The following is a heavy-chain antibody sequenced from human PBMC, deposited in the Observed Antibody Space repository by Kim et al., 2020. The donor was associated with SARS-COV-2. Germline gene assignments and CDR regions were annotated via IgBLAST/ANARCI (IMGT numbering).Heavy chain of an antibody. CDR1: GYTFTDYY. Sequence: ASVKVSCKASGYTFTDYYIHWVRQVPGQGLEWMAIINPNAGTTTYAQKFQGRGTLTRDTSTTTVYMELSSLRSEDTAVYYCARARYSQPFDYWGRGPLV. CDR2: INPNAGTT. J-gene: IGHJ4*02. V-gene: IGHV1-46*01. D-gene: IGHD3-16*02. CDR3: ARARYSQPFDY.